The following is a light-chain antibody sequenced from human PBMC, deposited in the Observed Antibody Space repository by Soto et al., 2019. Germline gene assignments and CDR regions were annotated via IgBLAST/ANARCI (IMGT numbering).Light chain of an antibody. V-gene: IGKV4-1*01. J-gene: IGKJ2*01. CDR1: QRVLSSSNNKNY. CDR3: QQYYRSPYT. Sequence: DIVMTQSPDSLAVSLGERATINCKSSQRVLSSSNNKNYLAWYQQQPGQPPKLLIYWASTRESGVPDRFSGSGSGTDFTLTISSLQAADVAFYYCQQYYRSPYTFGQGTKLEIE. CDR2: WAS.